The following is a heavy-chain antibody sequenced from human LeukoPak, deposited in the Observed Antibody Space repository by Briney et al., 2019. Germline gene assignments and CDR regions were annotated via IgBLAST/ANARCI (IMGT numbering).Heavy chain of an antibody. J-gene: IGHJ4*02. Sequence: SQTLSLTCTVSGGSISSGGYYWSWNRQHPGKGLEWIGYIYYSGSTYYNPSLKSRVTISVDTSKNQFSLKLSSVTAADTAVYYCARVLAVAGDLDYWGQGTLVTVSS. CDR1: GGSISSGGYY. D-gene: IGHD6-19*01. V-gene: IGHV4-31*03. CDR2: IYYSGST. CDR3: ARVLAVAGDLDY.